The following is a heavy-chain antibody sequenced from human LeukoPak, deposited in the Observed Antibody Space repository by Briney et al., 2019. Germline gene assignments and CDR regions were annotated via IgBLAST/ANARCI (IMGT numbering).Heavy chain of an antibody. CDR2: TRYDGSNK. CDR3: AKDLFGDYVWGAYRAIDT. CDR1: GFSISRYG. J-gene: IGHJ4*02. V-gene: IGHV3-30*02. Sequence: GGSLRVSCAGSGFSISRYGMHWVRQPPGKGLEWVAFTRYDGSNKYFADSVKGRFTISRDNSKNTLYLQMQSLRIEDSAIYYCAKDLFGDYVWGAYRAIDTWGQGTLVTVSS. D-gene: IGHD3-16*01.